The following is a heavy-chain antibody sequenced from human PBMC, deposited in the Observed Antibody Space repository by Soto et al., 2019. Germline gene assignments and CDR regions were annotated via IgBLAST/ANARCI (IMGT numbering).Heavy chain of an antibody. CDR1: GFTFSSYW. D-gene: IGHD3-22*01. V-gene: IGHV3-74*01. Sequence: VGSLRLSCAASGFTFSSYWMHWVRQAPGKGLVWVSRINSDGSSTSYADSVKGRFTISRDNAKNTLYLQMNSLRAEDTAVYYCARDAFYDSSGYYIYNWFDPWGQGTLVTVSS. CDR2: INSDGSST. CDR3: ARDAFYDSSGYYIYNWFDP. J-gene: IGHJ5*02.